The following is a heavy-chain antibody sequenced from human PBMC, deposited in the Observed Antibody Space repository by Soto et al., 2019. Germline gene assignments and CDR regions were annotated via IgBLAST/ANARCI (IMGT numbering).Heavy chain of an antibody. J-gene: IGHJ4*02. D-gene: IGHD4-17*01. CDR3: ARGPAESYGDYGIDY. Sequence: ASVKVSCKASGGTFSSYAISWVRQAPGQGLEWMGGIIPIFGTANYAQKFQGRVTITADESTSTAYMELSSLRSEDTAVYYCARGPAESYGDYGIDYWGQGTLVTVSS. CDR1: GGTFSSYA. CDR2: IIPIFGTA. V-gene: IGHV1-69*13.